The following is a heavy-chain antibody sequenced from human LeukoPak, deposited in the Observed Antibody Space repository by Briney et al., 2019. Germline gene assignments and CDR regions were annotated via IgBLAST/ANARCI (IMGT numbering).Heavy chain of an antibody. V-gene: IGHV3-23*01. CDR2: ISGSGGST. CDR1: GFTFSSYA. D-gene: IGHD1-26*01. CDR3: AKDIVGATARNYFDY. Sequence: GGSLRLSCAASGFTFSSYAMSWVRQAPGKGLEWVSAISGSGGSTYYADSVKGRFTISRDNSKNTLYLQMNSLRAEDTAVYYCAKDIVGATARNYFDYWGQGTLVTVSS. J-gene: IGHJ4*02.